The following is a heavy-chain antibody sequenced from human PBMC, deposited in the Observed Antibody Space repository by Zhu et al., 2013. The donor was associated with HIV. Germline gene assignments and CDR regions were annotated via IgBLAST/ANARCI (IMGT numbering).Heavy chain of an antibody. J-gene: IGHJ4*02. CDR2: IYYSGRT. D-gene: IGHD6-19*01. Sequence: VQLQESGPGLVKPSETLSLTCTVSGGSISGYYWSWIRQPPGKGLEWIGYIYYSGRTNYNPSLKSRVTISVDTSKNQFSLKLSSVTAADTAVYYCASLLAVANTLVDYWGQGTLVTVSS. CDR1: GGSISGYY. V-gene: IGHV4-59*01. CDR3: ASLLAVANTLVDY.